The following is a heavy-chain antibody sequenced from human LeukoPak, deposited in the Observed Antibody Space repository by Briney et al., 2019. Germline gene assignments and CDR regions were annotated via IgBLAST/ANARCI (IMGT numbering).Heavy chain of an antibody. CDR1: GFTVSSNY. D-gene: IGHD1-26*01. CDR2: IYSGGST. Sequence: PGGSLRLSCAASGFTVSSNYMSWVRQAPGKGLEWVSVIYSGGSTYYADSVTGRFTISRDNSKNTLYLQMNSLRAGDTAVYYCASSFQGATDYFDYWGQGTLVTVSS. J-gene: IGHJ4*02. CDR3: ASSFQGATDYFDY. V-gene: IGHV3-53*01.